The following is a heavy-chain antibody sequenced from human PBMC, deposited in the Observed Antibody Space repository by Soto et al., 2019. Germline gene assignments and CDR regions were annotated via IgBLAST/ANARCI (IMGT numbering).Heavy chain of an antibody. CDR2: ISYDGSNK. CDR3: ARDSSIAAAGSGYYYGMDV. J-gene: IGHJ6*02. V-gene: IGHV3-30-3*01. Sequence: GGSLRLSCAASGFTFSSYAMHWVRQAPGKGLEWVAVISYDGSNKYYADSVKGRFTISRDNSKNTLYLQMNSLRAEDTAVYYCARDSSIAAAGSGYYYGMDVWGQGTTVTVSS. D-gene: IGHD6-13*01. CDR1: GFTFSSYA.